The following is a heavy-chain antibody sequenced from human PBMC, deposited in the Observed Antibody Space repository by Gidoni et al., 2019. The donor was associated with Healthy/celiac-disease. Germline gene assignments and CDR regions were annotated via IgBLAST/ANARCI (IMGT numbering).Heavy chain of an antibody. CDR3: ARATDYGDNWFDP. D-gene: IGHD4-17*01. Sequence: QVQLVESGGGVVQPGRSLRLSCAASGFTFSSYGMHWVRQAPGKGLEWVAVIWYDGSNKYYADSVKGRFTISRDNSKNTLYLQMNSLRAEDTAVYYCARATDYGDNWFDPWGQGTLVTVSS. J-gene: IGHJ5*02. CDR1: GFTFSSYG. V-gene: IGHV3-33*01. CDR2: IWYDGSNK.